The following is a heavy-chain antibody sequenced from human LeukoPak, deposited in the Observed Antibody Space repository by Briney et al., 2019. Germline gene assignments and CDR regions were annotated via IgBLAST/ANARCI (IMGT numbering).Heavy chain of an antibody. J-gene: IGHJ4*02. CDR3: AKDHCTNGVCYTFDY. CDR2: ISYDGSNK. V-gene: IGHV3-30-3*01. Sequence: GGSLRLSCAASGFTFSSYAMHWVRQAPGKGLEWVAVISYDGSNKYYADSVKGRFTISRDNSKNTLYLQMNSLRAEDTAVYYCAKDHCTNGVCYTFDYWGQGTLVTVSS. D-gene: IGHD2-8*01. CDR1: GFTFSSYA.